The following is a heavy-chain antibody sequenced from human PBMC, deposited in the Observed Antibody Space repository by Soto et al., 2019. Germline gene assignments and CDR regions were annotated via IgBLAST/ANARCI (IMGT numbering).Heavy chain of an antibody. J-gene: IGHJ3*02. V-gene: IGHV3-30-3*01. D-gene: IGHD2-15*01. CDR2: ITYDGSNK. Sequence: PGGALRLSCAASGFTFSSYAMHWCRQAPRKGLGWWAVITYDGSNKYYAPSVKGRFTISRDKSKNTLYLQMNSVRAADTAVYYCAREVRYCSGGSCYPHAFDIWGQGTMVTVSS. CDR1: GFTFSSYA. CDR3: AREVRYCSGGSCYPHAFDI.